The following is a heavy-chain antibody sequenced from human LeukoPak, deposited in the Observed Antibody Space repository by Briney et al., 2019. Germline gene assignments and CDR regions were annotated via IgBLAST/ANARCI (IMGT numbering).Heavy chain of an antibody. D-gene: IGHD3-3*01. CDR1: GGSISSGGYS. CDR3: ARSYDFWSGYYRRSGAYYFDY. CDR2: IYHSGST. J-gene: IGHJ4*02. Sequence: SETLSLTCAVSGGSISSGGYSWSWIRQPPGKGLEWIGYIYHSGSTYYNPSLKSRVTISVDRSKNQFSLKLSSVTAADTAVYYCARSYDFWSGYYRRSGAYYFDYWGQGTLVTVSS. V-gene: IGHV4-30-2*01.